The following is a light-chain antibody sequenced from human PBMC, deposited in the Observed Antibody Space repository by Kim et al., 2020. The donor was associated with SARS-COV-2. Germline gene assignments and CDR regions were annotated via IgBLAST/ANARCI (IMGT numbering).Light chain of an antibody. CDR3: QQHSKWPPGPS. V-gene: IGKV3-11*01. J-gene: IGKJ1*01. CDR1: HSIGIN. CDR2: DAA. Sequence: PGKGATLSCRASHSIGINLAWYKQTRGQAPRLLIYDAAIRATGIPDKFSGSGSGTDFTLTSSSLDPEDFAMYFCQQHSKWPPGPSFGRGTKVDIK.